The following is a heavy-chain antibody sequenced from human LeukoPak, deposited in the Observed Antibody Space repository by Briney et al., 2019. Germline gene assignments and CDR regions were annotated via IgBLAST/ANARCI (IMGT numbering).Heavy chain of an antibody. J-gene: IGHJ4*02. D-gene: IGHD2-2*01. CDR1: GFTFSSYW. CDR2: IKQDGSEK. V-gene: IGHV3-7*04. Sequence: GGSLRLSCAASGFTFSSYWMSWVRQAPGKGLEWVANIKQDGSEKYYVDSVKGRFTISRDNAKNSLYLQMNSLRAEDTAVYYCARATPKELGYCSSTSCPGDYWGQGTPVTVSS. CDR3: ARATPKELGYCSSTSCPGDY.